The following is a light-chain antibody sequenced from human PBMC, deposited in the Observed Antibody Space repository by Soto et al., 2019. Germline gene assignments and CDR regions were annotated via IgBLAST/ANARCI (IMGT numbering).Light chain of an antibody. CDR3: ATWDDSLNTEL. CDR2: YDD. CDR1: SSYIGNKP. V-gene: IGLV1-36*01. J-gene: IGLJ2*01. Sequence: QSVLTQPPSVSGGPRQRVTISCSGSSSYIGNKPVNWYQQLPGQAPKLLIYYDDLKPSGVSDRFSGSKSGTSASLTISGLQSEDEAHYYCATWDDSLNTELFGGGTKLTVL.